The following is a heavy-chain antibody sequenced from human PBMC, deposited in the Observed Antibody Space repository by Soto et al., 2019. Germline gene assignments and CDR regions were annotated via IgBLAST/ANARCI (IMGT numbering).Heavy chain of an antibody. V-gene: IGHV4-61*01. D-gene: IGHD3-3*01. Sequence: PSETLSLTCTVSGGSVSSGSYYWSWIRQPPGKGLEWIGYIYYSGSTNYNPSLKSRVTISVDTSKNQFSLKLSSVTAADTAVYYCARAPYPYDFWSGYYYYYGMDVWGQGTTVTVSS. CDR2: IYYSGST. J-gene: IGHJ6*02. CDR3: ARAPYPYDFWSGYYYYYGMDV. CDR1: GGSVSSGSYY.